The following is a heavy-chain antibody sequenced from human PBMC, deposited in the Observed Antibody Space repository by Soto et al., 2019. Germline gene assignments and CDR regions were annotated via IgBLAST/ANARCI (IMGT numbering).Heavy chain of an antibody. CDR2: ISYDGSNK. CDR1: GFTFSSYA. CDR3: ASTYDSSGTPIDY. V-gene: IGHV3-30-3*01. D-gene: IGHD3-22*01. J-gene: IGHJ4*02. Sequence: QVQLVESGGGVVQPGRSLRLSCAASGFTFSSYAMHWVRQAPGKGLEWVAVISYDGSNKYYADSVKGRFTISRDNSKNTLYLQMNSLRAEDTAVYYCASTYDSSGTPIDYWDQGTLVTVSS.